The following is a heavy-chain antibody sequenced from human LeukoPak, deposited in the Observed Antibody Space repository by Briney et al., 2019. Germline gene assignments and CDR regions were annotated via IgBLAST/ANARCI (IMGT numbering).Heavy chain of an antibody. CDR3: AREDTIFGVVILAFDI. D-gene: IGHD3-3*01. CDR1: GGSIITSSYY. V-gene: IGHV4-39*02. J-gene: IGHJ3*02. Sequence: SETLSLTCSVSGGSIITSSYYWGWIRQPPEKGLEWIGSIYYTGGTHYSPSLKSRVTMSVDTSKNQFSLKLSSVTAADTAVYYCAREDTIFGVVILAFDIWGQGTMVTVSS. CDR2: IYYTGGT.